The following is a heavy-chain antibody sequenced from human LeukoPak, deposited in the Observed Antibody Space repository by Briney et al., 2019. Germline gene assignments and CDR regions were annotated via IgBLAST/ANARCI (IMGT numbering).Heavy chain of an antibody. J-gene: IGHJ4*02. CDR3: AKDGDIVVVVAAVYYFDY. D-gene: IGHD2-15*01. CDR1: GFTFSSYG. CDR2: ISYDGSNK. V-gene: IGHV3-30*18. Sequence: GGSLRLSCAASGFTFSSYGMHWVRQAPGKGLEWVAVISYDGSNKYYADSVKGRFTISRDNSKNTLYLQMNSLRAEDTAVYYCAKDGDIVVVVAAVYYFDYWGQGTLVTVSS.